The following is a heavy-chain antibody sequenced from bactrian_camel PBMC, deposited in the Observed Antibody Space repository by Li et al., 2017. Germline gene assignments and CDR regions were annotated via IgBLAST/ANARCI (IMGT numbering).Heavy chain of an antibody. CDR1: RYTNC. J-gene: IGHJ6*01. V-gene: IGHV3S40*01. CDR2: IYTAGGGT. Sequence: DVQLVESGGGSVQAGGSLRLSCAVSRYTNCVAWFRQAPGKEREGVAAIYTAGGGTYYADSVKGRFTIYQGNAKNTVYLQMNSLKPEDTAMYYCAVYPRGLEIRTVVARRVGYWGQGTQVTVS. CDR3: AVYPRGLEIRTVVARRVGY. D-gene: IGHD6*01.